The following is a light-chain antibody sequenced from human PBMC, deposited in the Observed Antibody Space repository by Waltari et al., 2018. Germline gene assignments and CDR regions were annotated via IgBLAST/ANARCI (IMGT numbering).Light chain of an antibody. J-gene: IGKJ1*01. Sequence: SCRASQSISRYLAWYQQKPGQAPRLLIYGASTRATGIPDRFSGSGSGTDFSLTISGLVPEDSAVYYCQHHFRLPVTFGQGTKVEIK. CDR2: GAS. CDR1: QSISRY. V-gene: IGKV3-20*01. CDR3: QHHFRLPVT.